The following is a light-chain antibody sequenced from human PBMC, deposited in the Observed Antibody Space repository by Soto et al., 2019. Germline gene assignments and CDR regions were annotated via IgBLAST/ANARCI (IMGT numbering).Light chain of an antibody. CDR3: QSYDSSLSGYVV. CDR2: GNS. CDR1: SSNIGAGYD. Sequence: QSVLTQPPSVSGAPGQWVTISCTGSSSNIGAGYDVHWYQQLPRTAPKLLIYGNSNRPSGVPDRFSGSKSGTSASLAITGLQAEDEADYYCQSYDSSLSGYVVFGGGTQLTVL. V-gene: IGLV1-40*01. J-gene: IGLJ2*01.